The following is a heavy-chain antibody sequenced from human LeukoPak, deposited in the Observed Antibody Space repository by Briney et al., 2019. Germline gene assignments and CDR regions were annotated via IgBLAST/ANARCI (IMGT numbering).Heavy chain of an antibody. D-gene: IGHD2-15*01. Sequence: GGSLRLSCTTSGFTFSSFGMHWVRQTPGKGLEWVTFIHNYETTEYYADSVKGRFTISRDNSKNTLYLQMNSLRAEDTAVYYCARDGGYPDYWGQGTLVTVSS. CDR1: GFTFSSFG. J-gene: IGHJ4*02. V-gene: IGHV3-30*02. CDR3: ARDGGYPDY. CDR2: IHNYETTE.